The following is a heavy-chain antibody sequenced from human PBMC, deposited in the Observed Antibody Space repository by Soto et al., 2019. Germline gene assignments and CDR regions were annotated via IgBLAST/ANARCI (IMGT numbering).Heavy chain of an antibody. V-gene: IGHV3-30-3*01. J-gene: IGHJ4*02. CDR1: GFTFSSYA. D-gene: IGHD3-22*01. CDR2: ISYDGSNK. Sequence: QVQLVESGGGVVQPGRSLRLSCAASGFTFSSYAMHWVRQAPGKGLEWVAVISYDGSNKYYADSVKGRFTISRDNSKNTLYLQMNSLRAEDTAVYHCARVPNYYDSSGYYNYFDYWGQGTLVTVSS. CDR3: ARVPNYYDSSGYYNYFDY.